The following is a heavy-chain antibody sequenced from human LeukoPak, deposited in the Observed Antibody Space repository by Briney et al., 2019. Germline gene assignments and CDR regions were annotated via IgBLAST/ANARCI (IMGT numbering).Heavy chain of an antibody. J-gene: IGHJ5*02. V-gene: IGHV1-8*03. CDR2: MNPNSGNT. CDR3: ARRNFGSPRWFDP. Sequence: PGASVKVSCKASGYTFTSYDINWVRQATGQGLEWMGWMNPNSGNTGYAQKFQGRVTITRDTSISTAYMELSSLSSEDTAVYYCARRNFGSPRWFDPWGQGTLVTVSS. D-gene: IGHD1-7*01. CDR1: GYTFTSYD.